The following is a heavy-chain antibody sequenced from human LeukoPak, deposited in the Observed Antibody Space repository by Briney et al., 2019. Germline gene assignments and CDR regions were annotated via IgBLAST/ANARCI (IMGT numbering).Heavy chain of an antibody. V-gene: IGHV1-2*02. CDR2: INPNSGGT. Sequence: ASVKVSCKASGYTFTGYYMHWVRQAPGQGLEWLGWINPNSGGTHCAQKFQGRVTMTRDTSISTAYMELRRLRSDDTAVYYCTQHLDGQLWIFDYWGQGTVVTVSS. D-gene: IGHD5-18*01. CDR1: GYTFTGYY. J-gene: IGHJ4*02. CDR3: TQHLDGQLWIFDY.